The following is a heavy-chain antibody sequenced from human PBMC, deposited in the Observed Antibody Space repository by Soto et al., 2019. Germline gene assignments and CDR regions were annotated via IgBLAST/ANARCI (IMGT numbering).Heavy chain of an antibody. V-gene: IGHV4-59*01. J-gene: IGHJ4*02. CDR1: GDSIRSYY. CDR2: VFHTGNT. Sequence: SETLSVTCSVSGDSIRSYYWTWIRQPPGKGLQWIGYVFHTGNTNYNPSLKSRVTISEDASKNQVSLRLTSVTAADTAVYFCAREQDIWKIWGQGTLITVSS. D-gene: IGHD1-20*01. CDR3: AREQDIWKI.